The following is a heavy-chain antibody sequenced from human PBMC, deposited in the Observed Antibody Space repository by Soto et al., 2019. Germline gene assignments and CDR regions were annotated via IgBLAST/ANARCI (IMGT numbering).Heavy chain of an antibody. D-gene: IGHD6-19*01. J-gene: IGHJ6*02. CDR1: GNTFTKYG. CDR3: AKDQWLVPGGGMDV. V-gene: IGHV1-18*04. CDR2: ISGYNGNT. Sequence: ASVKVSCNASGNTFTKYGISWVRQAPGQGLEWMGWISGYNGNTKYAQKVQGRVTMTADTSTSTAYMELRSLRSDDTAVYYCAKDQWLVPGGGMDVWGQGTTVTVSS.